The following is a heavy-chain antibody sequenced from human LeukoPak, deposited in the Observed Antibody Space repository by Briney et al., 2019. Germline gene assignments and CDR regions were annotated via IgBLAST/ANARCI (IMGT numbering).Heavy chain of an antibody. V-gene: IGHV1-46*01. CDR1: GYTFTSSY. CDR2: IDPSGGST. J-gene: IGHJ4*02. CDR3: ARDRNKNYYFDY. Sequence: ASVKVSCEASGYTFTSSYIHWVRQAPGQGLEWVGIIDPSGGSTSYAQKFQGRVTMTRDMSTSTVYMELSSLRSEDTAVYYCARDRNKNYYFDYWGQGTLVTVSS.